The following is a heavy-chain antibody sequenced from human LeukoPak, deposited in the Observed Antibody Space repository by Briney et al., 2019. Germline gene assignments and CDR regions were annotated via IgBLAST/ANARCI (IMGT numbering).Heavy chain of an antibody. CDR2: ISYDGSNK. J-gene: IGHJ4*02. V-gene: IGHV3-30-3*01. D-gene: IGHD2-2*01. CDR1: GFTFSSYA. CDR3: ARDTQIVVVPAAMFIDY. Sequence: PGGSLRLSCAASGFTFSSYAMHWVRQAPGKGLEWVAVISYDGSNKYYADSVKGRFTISRDNSKNTLYLQMNSLRAEDTAVYYCARDTQIVVVPAAMFIDYWGQGTLVTVSS.